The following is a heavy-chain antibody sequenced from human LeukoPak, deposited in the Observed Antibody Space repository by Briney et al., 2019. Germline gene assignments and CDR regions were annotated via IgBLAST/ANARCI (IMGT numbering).Heavy chain of an antibody. CDR1: GFTVSSNY. V-gene: IGHV3-66*01. Sequence: PGGSLRLSCAASGFTVSSNYMSWVRQAPGKGLERVSVIYSGGSTYYADSVKGRFTISRDNSKNTLYLQMNSLRAEDTAVYYCAGTLVAAAAGPYYYYGMDVWGQGTTVTVSS. CDR3: AGTLVAAAAGPYYYYGMDV. J-gene: IGHJ6*02. CDR2: IYSGGST. D-gene: IGHD6-13*01.